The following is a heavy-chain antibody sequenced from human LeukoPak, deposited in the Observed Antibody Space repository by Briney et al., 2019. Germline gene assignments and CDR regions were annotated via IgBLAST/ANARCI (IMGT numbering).Heavy chain of an antibody. CDR2: IYYSGSS. Sequence: SETLSLTCTVSGASISSSTYYWGWIRQPPGKGLEWIGSIYYSGSSYSNPSLKSRVTISVDTSKNQFSLKLSSVTAADTAVYCCAIKDYGDYEAFDFWGQGTLVTVSS. CDR1: GASISSSTYY. V-gene: IGHV4-39*01. D-gene: IGHD4-17*01. CDR3: AIKDYGDYEAFDF. J-gene: IGHJ4*02.